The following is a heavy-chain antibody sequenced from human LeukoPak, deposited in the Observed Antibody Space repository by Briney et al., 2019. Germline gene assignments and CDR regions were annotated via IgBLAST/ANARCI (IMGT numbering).Heavy chain of an antibody. V-gene: IGHV4-59*12. J-gene: IGHJ4*02. CDR2: IYYSGST. CDR3: ASFGKVGSGKEFPSDY. D-gene: IGHD3-10*01. Sequence: SETLSLTCTVSGGSISSYYWSWIRQPPGKGLEWIGYIYYSGSTNYNPSLKSRVTMSVDTSKNQFSLKLSSVTAADTAVYYCASFGKVGSGKEFPSDYWGQGTLVTVSS. CDR1: GGSISSYY.